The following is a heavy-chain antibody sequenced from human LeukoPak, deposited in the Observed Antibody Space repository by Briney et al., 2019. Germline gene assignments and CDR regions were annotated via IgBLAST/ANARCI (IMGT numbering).Heavy chain of an antibody. CDR1: GGSISSYY. CDR3: GRDLEENGVTH. D-gene: IGHD4-17*01. CDR2: IYYSGST. Sequence: SETLSLTCTVSGGSISSYYWSRIRQPPGKGLEWIGYIYYSGSTNYNPALKSRVTISVKTPKNQFSLKVKSVPAADTAVYYCGRDLEENGVTHWGLGTLVIVSS. J-gene: IGHJ4*02. V-gene: IGHV4-59*12.